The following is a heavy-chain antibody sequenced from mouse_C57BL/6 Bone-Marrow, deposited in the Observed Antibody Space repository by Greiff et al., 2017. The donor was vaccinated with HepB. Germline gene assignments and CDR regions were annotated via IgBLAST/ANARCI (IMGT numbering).Heavy chain of an antibody. Sequence: QVQLQQPGAELVKPGASVKLSCKASGYTFTSYWMQWVKQRPGQGLEWIGEIDPSDGYTNYNQKFKGKATLTVDTSSSTAYMQLSSLTSEDSAVYYGAREAYYCGSSYWYFDDWGKGTPVTVSA. CDR3: AREAYYCGSSYWYFDD. CDR2: IDPSDGYT. J-gene: IGHJ1*03. D-gene: IGHD1-1*01. CDR1: GYTFTSYW. V-gene: IGHV1-50*01.